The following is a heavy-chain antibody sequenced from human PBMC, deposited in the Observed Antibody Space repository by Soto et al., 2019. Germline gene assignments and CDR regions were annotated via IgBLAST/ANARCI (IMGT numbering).Heavy chain of an antibody. CDR1: GFTFSNYA. CDR3: AREGVAATSINFDY. V-gene: IGHV3-30-3*01. J-gene: IGHJ4*02. CDR2: ISYDGSNK. Sequence: QVQLVESGGGVVQPGRSLRLSCAASGFTFSNYAMHWVRQAPGKGLEWVAVISYDGSNKYYADSVKGRFTFSRDNSKNTLDLQMNSLRAEDTAVYYCAREGVAATSINFDYWGQGTLVTVSS. D-gene: IGHD1-26*01.